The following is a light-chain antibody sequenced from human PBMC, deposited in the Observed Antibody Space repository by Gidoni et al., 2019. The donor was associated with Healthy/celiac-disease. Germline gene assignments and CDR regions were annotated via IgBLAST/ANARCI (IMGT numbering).Light chain of an antibody. J-gene: IGKJ2*01. CDR3: QQYNNWPYT. Sequence: PASLSVSPGERATLSCRASQSVSSNLAWYQQKPGQAPRLLIYGASTRATGIPARFSGSGSGTEFTLTISSLQSEDFAVYYCQQYNNWPYTFGQGTKLEIK. CDR2: GAS. CDR1: QSVSSN. V-gene: IGKV3-15*01.